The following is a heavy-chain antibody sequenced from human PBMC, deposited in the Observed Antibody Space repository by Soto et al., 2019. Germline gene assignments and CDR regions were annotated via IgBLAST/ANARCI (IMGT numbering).Heavy chain of an antibody. Sequence: QVQLVQSGAEVKKPGSSVKVSCKASGGTFSSYTISWVRQAPGQGLEWMGRIIPILGIANYAQKFQGRVTITADKSTSTAYMELSSMRSEDTAVYYCARGSNYYFDYWGQGTLVTVSS. V-gene: IGHV1-69*02. CDR2: IIPILGIA. CDR1: GGTFSSYT. J-gene: IGHJ4*02. D-gene: IGHD2-15*01. CDR3: ARGSNYYFDY.